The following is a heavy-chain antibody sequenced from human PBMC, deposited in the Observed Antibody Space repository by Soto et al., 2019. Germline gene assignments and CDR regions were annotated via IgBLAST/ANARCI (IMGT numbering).Heavy chain of an antibody. J-gene: IGHJ4*02. D-gene: IGHD2-21*02. Sequence: SVKVSCKASGFTFFTSAVQWVRQARGQRLEWIGWIVVGSGNTNYAQKFEERVTITRDMSTNTAYMELTSLRSEDTAVYYCAADPYCGGDCYFDYWGQGIMVTVSS. CDR1: GFTFFTSA. CDR2: IVVGSGNT. CDR3: AADPYCGGDCYFDY. V-gene: IGHV1-58*01.